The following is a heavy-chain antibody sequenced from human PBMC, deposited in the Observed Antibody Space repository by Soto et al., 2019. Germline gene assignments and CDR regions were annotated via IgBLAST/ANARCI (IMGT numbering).Heavy chain of an antibody. D-gene: IGHD6-6*01. CDR3: AGFSSSSLVDWFDP. J-gene: IGHJ5*02. V-gene: IGHV4-59*01. Sequence: PSETLSLTCTVSGGSMSSYYWSWIRQPPGKGLEWIGYIYYSGSTNYSPSLKSRVTISVDTSKNQFSLKLSSVTAADTAVYYCAGFSSSSLVDWFDPWGQGTLVTVSS. CDR1: GGSMSSYY. CDR2: IYYSGST.